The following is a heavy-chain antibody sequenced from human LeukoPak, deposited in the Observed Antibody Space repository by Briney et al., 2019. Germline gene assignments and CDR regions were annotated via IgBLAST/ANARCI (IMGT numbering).Heavy chain of an antibody. Sequence: SETLSLTCTVSGGSISNYYWSWIRQPAGKGLEWIGRICASGSTDYNPSLRSRVTMSVDTSKNQFSLKLRSVTAADTAVYYCARDARGTYYDILTGHYYFDYWGQGTLVTVSS. CDR2: ICASGST. CDR1: GGSISNYY. D-gene: IGHD3-9*01. CDR3: ARDARGTYYDILTGHYYFDY. V-gene: IGHV4-4*07. J-gene: IGHJ4*02.